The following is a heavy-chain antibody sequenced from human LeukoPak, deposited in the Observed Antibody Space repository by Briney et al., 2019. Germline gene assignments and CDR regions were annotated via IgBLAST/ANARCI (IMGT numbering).Heavy chain of an antibody. CDR2: IYYSGST. CDR3: ARVDPHSSSWYRVDY. V-gene: IGHV4-59*01. Sequence: PSETLSLTCTVSGGFISSYYWSWIRQPPGKGLEWIGYIYYSGSTNYNPSLKSRVTISVDTSKNQFSLKLSSVTAADTAVYYCARVDPHSSSWYRVDYWGQGTLVTVSS. D-gene: IGHD6-13*01. CDR1: GGFISSYY. J-gene: IGHJ4*02.